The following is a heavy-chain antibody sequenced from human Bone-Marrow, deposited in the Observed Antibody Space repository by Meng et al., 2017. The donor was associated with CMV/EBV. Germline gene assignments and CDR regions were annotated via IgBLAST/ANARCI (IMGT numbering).Heavy chain of an antibody. CDR3: ARGIVGASRDAY. V-gene: IGHV3-20*04. CDR2: INWNGGTT. CDR1: GFTFEDYG. J-gene: IGHJ4*02. D-gene: IGHD1-26*01. Sequence: SCAASGFTFEDYGMSWVRQAPGKGLEWVSGINWNGGTTGYADSVKGRFTISRDNAKNSLYLQMNSLRAEDTALYYCARGIVGASRDAYWGQGTLVTVSS.